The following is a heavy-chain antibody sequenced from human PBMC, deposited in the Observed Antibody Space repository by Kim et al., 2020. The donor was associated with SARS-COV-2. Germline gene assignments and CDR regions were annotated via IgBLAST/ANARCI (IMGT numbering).Heavy chain of an antibody. CDR2: IYYSGST. D-gene: IGHD1-20*01. J-gene: IGHJ4*02. CDR3: ARHNWNDYKLDY. CDR1: GGSISSSSYY. Sequence: SETLSLTCTVSGGSISSSSYYWGWIRQPPGKGLEWIGSIYYSGSTYYNPSLKSRVTISVDTSKNQFSLKLSSVTAADTAVYYCARHNWNDYKLDYWGQGTLVTVSS. V-gene: IGHV4-39*01.